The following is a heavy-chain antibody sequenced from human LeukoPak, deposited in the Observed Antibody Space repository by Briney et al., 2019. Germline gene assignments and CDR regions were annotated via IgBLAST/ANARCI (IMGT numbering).Heavy chain of an antibody. CDR1: GYSFTSYW. V-gene: IGHV5-51*01. Sequence: GESLKISCQGSGYSFTSYWIGWVRQMPGKGLEWMGIIYPGDSDTRYSPSFQGQVTISADKSISTAYLQWSSLKASDTAMYYCARPPAYCGGDCYSDYWGQGTLVTVSS. J-gene: IGHJ4*02. CDR3: ARPPAYCGGDCYSDY. D-gene: IGHD2-21*02. CDR2: IYPGDSDT.